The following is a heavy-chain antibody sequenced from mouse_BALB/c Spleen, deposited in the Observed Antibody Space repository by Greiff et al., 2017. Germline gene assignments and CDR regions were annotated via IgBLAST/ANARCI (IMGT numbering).Heavy chain of an antibody. D-gene: IGHD1-1*01. J-gene: IGHJ3*01. V-gene: IGHV5-6-3*01. CDR3: ARGSHYYGSSGFAY. CDR1: GFTFSSYG. Sequence: DVMLVESGGGLVQPGGSLKLSCAASGFTFSSYGMSWVRQTPDKRLELVATINSNGGSTYYPDSVKGRFTISRDNAKNTLYLQMSSLKSEDTAMYYCARGSHYYGSSGFAYWGQGTLVTVSA. CDR2: INSNGGST.